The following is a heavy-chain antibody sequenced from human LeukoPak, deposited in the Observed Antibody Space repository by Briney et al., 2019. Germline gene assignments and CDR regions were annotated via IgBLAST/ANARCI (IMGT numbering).Heavy chain of an antibody. CDR2: ISGSGETT. V-gene: IGHV3-23*01. D-gene: IGHD6-19*01. Sequence: SGGSLRLSCTASVSNFSMAWVRQAPGMGLEWVSTISGSGETTYYADFVRGRFTISRGSSKNTLYLQMNGLRVEDTALYYCAKMGGRVWYKVPETWGQGTLVTVSS. CDR1: VSNFS. CDR3: AKMGGRVWYKVPET. J-gene: IGHJ5*02.